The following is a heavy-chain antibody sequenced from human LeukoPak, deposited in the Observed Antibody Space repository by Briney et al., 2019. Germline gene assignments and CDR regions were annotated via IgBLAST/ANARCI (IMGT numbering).Heavy chain of an antibody. CDR1: GYTFTSYG. Sequence: GASVKVSCKASGYTFTSYGIHWLRQAPGQGLEWMGWTDVGNGDTLYSRDLQGRVTFTRDTSASTAYMELSSLTSEDRAVYYCVRGRTSGSWFFDYWGQGTLVTVSS. CDR3: VRGRTSGSWFFDY. J-gene: IGHJ4*02. D-gene: IGHD3-10*01. CDR2: TDVGNGDT. V-gene: IGHV1-3*02.